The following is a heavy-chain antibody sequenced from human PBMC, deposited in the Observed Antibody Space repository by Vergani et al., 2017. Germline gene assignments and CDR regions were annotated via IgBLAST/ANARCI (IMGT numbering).Heavy chain of an antibody. CDR1: GFTFNQYG. Sequence: QVQLVESGGGVVQPGRSLRLSCAAPGFTFNQYGMHWVRQAPGKGLEWVAVTWYDGNNKQYADSVKGRFTISRDNSKSTLYLQMNSLGDDDTGVYYCARDLQLLYNRFDPWGQGTLVTVSS. V-gene: IGHV3-33*01. D-gene: IGHD1-14*01. CDR3: ARDLQLLYNRFDP. CDR2: TWYDGNNK. J-gene: IGHJ5*02.